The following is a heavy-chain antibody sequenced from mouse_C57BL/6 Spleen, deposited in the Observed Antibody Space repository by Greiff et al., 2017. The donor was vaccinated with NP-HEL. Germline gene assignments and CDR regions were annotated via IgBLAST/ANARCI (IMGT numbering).Heavy chain of an antibody. CDR2: IDPEDGDS. J-gene: IGHJ3*01. CDR3: TMGRLRPFAY. D-gene: IGHD2-4*01. Sequence: VQLQQSGAELVRPGASVKLSCTASGFNIKDYYMHWVKQRPEQGLEWIGRIDPEDGDSEYAPKFQGKATMTADTSSNTAYLQLSSLTSEDTAVYYCTMGRLRPFAYWGQGTLVTVSA. V-gene: IGHV14-1*01. CDR1: GFNIKDYY.